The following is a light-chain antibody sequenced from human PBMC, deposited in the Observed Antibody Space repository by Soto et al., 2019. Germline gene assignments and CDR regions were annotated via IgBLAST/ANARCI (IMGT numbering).Light chain of an antibody. CDR1: NRDVGGYNY. CDR2: EVT. CDR3: RSYSSSSALDVI. J-gene: IGLJ2*01. Sequence: QSALAQPASVSGSHGQSITISCAGTNRDVGGYNYVSWYQQYPGKAPKLIIYEVTYRPSGVSNRFSGSKSGNTASLTISGLQAEDDADYCCRSYSSSSALDVIFGGGTKVTVL. V-gene: IGLV2-14*01.